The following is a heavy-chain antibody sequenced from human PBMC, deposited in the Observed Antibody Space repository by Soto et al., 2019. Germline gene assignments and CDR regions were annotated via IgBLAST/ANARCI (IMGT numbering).Heavy chain of an antibody. CDR3: ARDTDSSGYYSSPRYYGMDV. D-gene: IGHD3-22*01. CDR2: INPSSGST. V-gene: IGHV1-46*01. Sequence: ASVKVSCKASGYTFSTYYMHWVRQAPGQGLEWMGIINPSSGSTTYAQKFRGRVTMTRDTSTSTVYMELGSLRSEDTAVYYCARDTDSSGYYSSPRYYGMDVWGQGTTVTVS. CDR1: GYTFSTYY. J-gene: IGHJ6*02.